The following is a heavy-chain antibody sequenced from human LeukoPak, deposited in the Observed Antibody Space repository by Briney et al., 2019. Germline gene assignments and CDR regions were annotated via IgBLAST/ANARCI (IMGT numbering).Heavy chain of an antibody. CDR3: ARAAATQGPDYFDY. CDR1: GFXFSSYW. CDR2: IKQDGSEK. J-gene: IGHJ4*02. Sequence: GGSLRLSCAASGFXFSSYWMSWVRQAPGKGLEWVANIKQDGSEKYYVDSVKGRFTISRDNAKNSLYLQMNSLRAEDTAVYYCARAAATQGPDYFDYWGQGTLVTVSS. D-gene: IGHD1-26*01. V-gene: IGHV3-7*04.